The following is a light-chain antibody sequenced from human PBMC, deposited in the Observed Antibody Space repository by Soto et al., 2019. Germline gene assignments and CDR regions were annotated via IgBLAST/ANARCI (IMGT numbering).Light chain of an antibody. CDR1: STDIGAYKF. V-gene: IGLV2-14*03. Sequence: QSVLTQPASVSASPGQSITISCTGTSTDIGAYKFVSWYQQHPGKAPKLMLYDVTSLPSGVSHRFSGSKSGNKASLIISVLQAEDEADYYCISYPSFDTYGFGTGTKLTVL. CDR2: DVT. J-gene: IGLJ1*01. CDR3: ISYPSFDTYG.